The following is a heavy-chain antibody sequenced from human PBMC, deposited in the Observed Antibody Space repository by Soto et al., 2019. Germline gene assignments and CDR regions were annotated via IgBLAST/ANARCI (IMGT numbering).Heavy chain of an antibody. J-gene: IGHJ6*02. CDR1: GFTFSDYY. V-gene: IGHV3-11*01. CDR3: APYDFWSGRNNYGMDV. D-gene: IGHD3-3*01. CDR2: ISSSGSTI. Sequence: KPGGSLRLSCAASGFTFSDYYMSWIRQAPGKGLEWVSYISSSGSTIYYADSVKGRFTISRDNAKNSLYLQMNSLRAEDTAVYYCAPYDFWSGRNNYGMDVWGQGTTVTVSS.